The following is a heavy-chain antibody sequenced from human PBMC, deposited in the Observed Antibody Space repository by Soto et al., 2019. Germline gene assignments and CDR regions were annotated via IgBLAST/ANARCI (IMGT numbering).Heavy chain of an antibody. D-gene: IGHD3-10*01. CDR2: IIKDGSEK. V-gene: IGHV3-7*03. CDR1: GFTLSNYC. J-gene: IGHJ4*02. CDR3: TREWGVLGY. Sequence: PGGSLRLSXAASGFTLSNYCMTWVRQAPGKGLEWVANIIKDGSEKSYVDSVKGRFTISGDNAKNSLYLEINSLRVKDTAVYYCTREWGVLGYWGQGTLVTVSS.